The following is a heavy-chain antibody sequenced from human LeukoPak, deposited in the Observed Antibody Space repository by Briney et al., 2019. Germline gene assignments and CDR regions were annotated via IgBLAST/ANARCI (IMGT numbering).Heavy chain of an antibody. CDR3: ARDLNVDTAMVTYYFDY. CDR1: GFTFSSYS. Sequence: PGGSLTLSCAASGFTFSSYSMNWVRQAPGKGLEWVSSISSSSSYIYYADSVKGRFTISRDNAKNSLYLQMNSLRAEDTAVYYCARDLNVDTAMVTYYFDYWGQGTLVTVSS. CDR2: ISSSSSYI. V-gene: IGHV3-21*01. J-gene: IGHJ4*02. D-gene: IGHD5-18*01.